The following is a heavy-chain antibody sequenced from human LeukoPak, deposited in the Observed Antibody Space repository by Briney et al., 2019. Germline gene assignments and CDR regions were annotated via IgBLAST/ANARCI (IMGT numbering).Heavy chain of an antibody. J-gene: IGHJ6*03. CDR1: GFTFSDSY. Sequence: KSGGSLRLSCAASGFTFSDSYMTWIRQAPGKGLEWVSYISNSGSSIYYADSVKGRFTTSRDNSKNTLYLQMNSLRAEDTAVYYCAKMIAARPQYMDVWGKGTTVTVSS. D-gene: IGHD6-6*01. CDR2: ISNSGSSI. CDR3: AKMIAARPQYMDV. V-gene: IGHV3-11*01.